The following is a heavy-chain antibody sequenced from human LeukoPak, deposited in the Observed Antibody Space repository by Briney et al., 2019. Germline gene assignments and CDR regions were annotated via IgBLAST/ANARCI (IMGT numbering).Heavy chain of an antibody. V-gene: IGHV4-31*03. CDR2: IYYSGST. CDR3: ARHRAPAGRTYYFYYGMDV. D-gene: IGHD2-2*01. Sequence: SETLSLTCTVSGGSISSGGSYWSWIRQHPGMDLEWIGYIYYSGSTYYTPSLKSRITISLDKSKNQFSLRLSSVTAADTAVYYCARHRAPAGRTYYFYYGMDVWGQGTTVTVSS. CDR1: GGSISSGGSY. J-gene: IGHJ6*02.